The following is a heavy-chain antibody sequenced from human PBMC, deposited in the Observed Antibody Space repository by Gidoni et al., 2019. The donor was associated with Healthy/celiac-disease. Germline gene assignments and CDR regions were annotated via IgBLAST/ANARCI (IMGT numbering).Heavy chain of an antibody. Sequence: EVQLVESGGGLVKPGGSLRLSCAASGFTFSSYWMSWVRQAPGKGLEWVAIIKQDGSEKYYVDSVKGRFTISRDNAKNSLYLQMNSLRAEDTAVYYCARVGWLLAFDIWGQGTMVTVSS. CDR1: GFTFSSYW. D-gene: IGHD5-18*01. V-gene: IGHV3-7*01. J-gene: IGHJ3*02. CDR3: ARVGWLLAFDI. CDR2: IKQDGSEK.